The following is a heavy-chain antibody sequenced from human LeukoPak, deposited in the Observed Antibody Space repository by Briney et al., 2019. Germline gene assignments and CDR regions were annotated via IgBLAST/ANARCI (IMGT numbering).Heavy chain of an antibody. CDR1: GFTFSTYT. CDR2: INSGGSGT. J-gene: IGHJ4*02. D-gene: IGHD7-27*01. V-gene: IGHV3-74*01. Sequence: GGSLRLSCAASGFTFSTYTMYWVRQTPGKGLVWVSRINSGGSGTSYADSVEGRFTISRDNAKNTLYLQMNSLRAEDTAVYYCATSLGPLTEYWGQGTLVTVSS. CDR3: ATSLGPLTEY.